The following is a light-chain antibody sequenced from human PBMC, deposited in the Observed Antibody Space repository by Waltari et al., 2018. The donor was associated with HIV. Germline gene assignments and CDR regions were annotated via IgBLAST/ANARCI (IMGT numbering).Light chain of an antibody. CDR3: QQCYSVPWT. CDR1: QSFSKF. V-gene: IGKV1-39*01. Sequence: DIQMTQSPSSLSASVGDRVTITCRASQSFSKFLNWYQQKPGKAPNLLIYATSTLQSGVPSRFTGSGSGTDFTLTISSLQPEDSAIYFCQQCYSVPWTFGQGTKVEIK. J-gene: IGKJ1*01. CDR2: ATS.